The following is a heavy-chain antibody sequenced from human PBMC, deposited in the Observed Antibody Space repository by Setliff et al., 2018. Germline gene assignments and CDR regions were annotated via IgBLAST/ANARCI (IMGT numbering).Heavy chain of an antibody. CDR2: FDPEDGET. J-gene: IGHJ4*02. CDR3: ARTDDYYNFYAY. V-gene: IGHV1-24*01. D-gene: IGHD3-3*01. Sequence: ASVKVSCKVSGYTLTELSMHWVRQAPGKGLEWMGGFDPEDGETIYAQKFQGRVTMTEDTSTDTAYMELSSLRSEDTAVYYCARTDDYYNFYAYWGQGTLVTVSS. CDR1: GYTLTELS.